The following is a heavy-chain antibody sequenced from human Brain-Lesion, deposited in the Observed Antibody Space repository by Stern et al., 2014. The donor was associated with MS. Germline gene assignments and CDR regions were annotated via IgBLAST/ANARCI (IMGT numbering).Heavy chain of an antibody. CDR3: AGEEDIRYCSGGSCTGNWFDL. J-gene: IGHJ5*02. CDR2: IYYSGNT. CDR1: GGSVSSTSYA. Sequence: MQLVESGPGLVKPSETLSLTCTVAGGSVSSTSYAWAWIRQPPGKGLEWIGTIYYSGNTYYSPSLKSRLTISLNTPKNYFSLQLRSVTAADTAVYYCAGEEDIRYCSGGSCTGNWFDLGAREPWSPSPQ. D-gene: IGHD2-15*01. V-gene: IGHV4-39*02.